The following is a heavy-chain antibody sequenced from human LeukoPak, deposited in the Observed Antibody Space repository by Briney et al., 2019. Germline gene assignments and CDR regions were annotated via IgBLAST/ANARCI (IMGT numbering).Heavy chain of an antibody. J-gene: IGHJ5*02. D-gene: IGHD3-3*01. CDR1: GFTFSSYA. V-gene: IGHV3-23*01. Sequence: GGSLRLSCAASGFTFSSYAMSWVRQAPGKGLEWVSAISGSGSSTYYADSVKGRFTISRDNSKNTLYLQMNSLRAEDTAMYYCARNILFAFDTWGQGTLVTVSS. CDR2: ISGSGSST. CDR3: ARNILFAFDT.